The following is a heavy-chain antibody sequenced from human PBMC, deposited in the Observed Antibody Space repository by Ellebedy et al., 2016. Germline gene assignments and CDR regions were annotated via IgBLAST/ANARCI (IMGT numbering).Heavy chain of an antibody. Sequence: ASVKVSCKVSGYTLTELSMHWVRQAPGKGLEWMGGFDPEDGETIYAQKFQGRVTMTGDTSTDTAYMELSSLRSEDTAVYYCATGRSSGWYDYWGQGTLVTVSS. V-gene: IGHV1-24*01. CDR2: FDPEDGET. CDR1: GYTLTELS. CDR3: ATGRSSGWYDY. J-gene: IGHJ4*02. D-gene: IGHD6-19*01.